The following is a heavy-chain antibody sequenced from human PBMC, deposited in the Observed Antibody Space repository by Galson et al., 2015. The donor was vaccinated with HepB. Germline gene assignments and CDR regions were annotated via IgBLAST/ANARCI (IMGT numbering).Heavy chain of an antibody. V-gene: IGHV3-30*02. D-gene: IGHD1-26*01. Sequence: SLRLSCAASGFNFSIYGMHWVRQAPGKGLEWVALVRFAGNVNYYADSVKGRFTISRDNTKNTLYLEMNSLRIEDTAVHYCAKKVGDTDELDYWGQGTLVTVSS. CDR1: GFNFSIYG. J-gene: IGHJ4*02. CDR3: AKKVGDTDELDY. CDR2: VRFAGNVN.